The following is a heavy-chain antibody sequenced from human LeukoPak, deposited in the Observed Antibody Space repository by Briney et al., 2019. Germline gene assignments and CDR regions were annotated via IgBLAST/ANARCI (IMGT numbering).Heavy chain of an antibody. CDR2: ISYDGSNK. J-gene: IGHJ6*04. Sequence: GGSLRLSCAASGFTFSSYAMHWVRQAPGKGLEWVAVISYDGSNKYYADSVKGRFTISRDNSKNTLYLQMNSLRAEDTAVYYCASGYCSSTSCYLYYYGMDVWGKGTTVTVSS. V-gene: IGHV3-30*04. D-gene: IGHD2-2*03. CDR3: ASGYCSSTSCYLYYYGMDV. CDR1: GFTFSSYA.